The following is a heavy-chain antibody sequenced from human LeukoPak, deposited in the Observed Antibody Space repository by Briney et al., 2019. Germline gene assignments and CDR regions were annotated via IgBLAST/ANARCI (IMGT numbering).Heavy chain of an antibody. CDR2: IYYSGST. CDR1: GGSISSYY. CDR3: AGAYSSGLFDN. D-gene: IGHD6-19*01. J-gene: IGHJ4*02. V-gene: IGHV4-59*08. Sequence: SETLSLTCTVSGGSISSYYWSWIRQPPGKGLEWIGDIYYSGSTNYNPSLKSRVIISLDTSKNQFSLNLRSVTAADTAVYYCAGAYSSGLFDNWGQGTLVTVSS.